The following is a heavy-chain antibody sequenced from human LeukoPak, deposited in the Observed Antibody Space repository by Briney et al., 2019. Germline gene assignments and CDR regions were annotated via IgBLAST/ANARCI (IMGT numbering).Heavy chain of an antibody. J-gene: IGHJ4*02. V-gene: IGHV3-23*01. D-gene: IGHD5-18*01. CDR3: ARVSGLRVGDTAMVTPYFDY. CDR2: ISGSGGST. Sequence: GGSLRLSCAASGFTFSSYAMSWVSQAPGKGLEWVAAISGSGGSTYYADSVKGGFTISRDNAKNSLYMPMNSLRAEDTAVYYCARVSGLRVGDTAMVTPYFDYCGQGTLVTVSS. CDR1: GFTFSSYA.